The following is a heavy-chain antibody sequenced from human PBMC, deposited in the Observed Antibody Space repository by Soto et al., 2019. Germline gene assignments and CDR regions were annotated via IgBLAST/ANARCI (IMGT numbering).Heavy chain of an antibody. CDR1: GGSITSDYSC. CDR3: ARGPSGDKVHY. J-gene: IGHJ4*02. CDR2: IFDSGTT. D-gene: IGHD7-27*01. V-gene: IGHV4-30-4*01. Sequence: QVQLQESGPGLVKPSQTLSLTCTVSGGSITSDYSCWSWIRQPPGEGLEWIGPIFDSGTTYTNPSRRSQVAISLDPSKNHFSPTLRSVPAAATAVYYCARGPSGDKVHYWGQGALVTVSS.